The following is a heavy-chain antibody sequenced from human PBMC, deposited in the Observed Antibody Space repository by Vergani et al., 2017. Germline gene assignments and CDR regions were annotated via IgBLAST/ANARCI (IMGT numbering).Heavy chain of an antibody. V-gene: IGHV3-21*04. CDR3: AKVGRSEVAGTFGAFDI. CDR2: ISGNNDDV. Sequence: VQLVESGGGLVKPGGSLRLSCAASGFTFSHYSMNWVRQAPGKGLEWVSSISGNNDDVYYADSVKGRFTISRDNSKNTLFLHMNSLRPEDTAVYYCAKVGRSEVAGTFGAFDIWGQGTMVTVSS. CDR1: GFTFSHYS. J-gene: IGHJ3*02. D-gene: IGHD6-19*01.